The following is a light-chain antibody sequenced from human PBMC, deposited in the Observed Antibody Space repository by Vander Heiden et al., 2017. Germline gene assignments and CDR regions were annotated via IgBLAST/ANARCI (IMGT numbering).Light chain of an antibody. J-gene: IGKJ4*01. CDR1: QTISIY. CDR2: TAS. V-gene: IGKV1-39*01. CDR3: QQSDTTPLT. Sequence: IQLTQSPSSLSASVGNRVTITCRASQTISIYLNWYQQQPWKAPKLLIYTASSVQSGVPSRFSGSGSGTEFTLTISSLQPEDIATYYCQQSDTTPLTFGGATKVEIK.